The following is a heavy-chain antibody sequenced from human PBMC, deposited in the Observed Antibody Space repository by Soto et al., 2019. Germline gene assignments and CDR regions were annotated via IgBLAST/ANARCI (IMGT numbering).Heavy chain of an antibody. V-gene: IGHV3-9*01. CDR2: ISWNSASI. Sequence: EVQLEESGGDLVQPGWSLRLSCSASGFTIDAYTMHWVRQVPGKGPEWVAGISWNSASIAYADSVKGRFTISRDNAKNSLYLQMNSLSVDDTALYYCTALSSSSRFYYGMDVWGRGTTVIVSS. CDR1: GFTIDAYT. D-gene: IGHD6-6*01. CDR3: TALSSSSRFYYGMDV. J-gene: IGHJ6*02.